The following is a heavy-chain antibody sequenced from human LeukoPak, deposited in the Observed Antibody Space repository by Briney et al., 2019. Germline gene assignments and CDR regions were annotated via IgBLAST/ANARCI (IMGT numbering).Heavy chain of an antibody. CDR1: GFTFSSYE. J-gene: IGHJ4*02. CDR2: ISSSGNTI. CDR3: AREALALNY. Sequence: GGSLRLSCAASGFTFSSYEVNWVRQAPGKGLEWVSYISSSGNTIYYADSVKGRFTISRDNAKNSLYLQMNSLRAEDTAVYYCAREALALNYWGQGTLVTVSS. V-gene: IGHV3-48*03.